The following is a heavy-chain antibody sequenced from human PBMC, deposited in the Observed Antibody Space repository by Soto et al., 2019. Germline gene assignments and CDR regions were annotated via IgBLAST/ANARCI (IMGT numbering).Heavy chain of an antibody. Sequence: ETLFLTCAFSGGSISRSNWWRWVRQPPGEGLEWGSYISSSSSTIYYAESVKGRFTISRDNAKNSLYLQMNSLRAEDTAVYYCARGGRFLEWLGYPSGRDLYYFDYWGQGTLVTVSS. CDR3: ARGGRFLEWLGYPSGRDLYYFDY. J-gene: IGHJ4*02. CDR2: ISSSSSTI. D-gene: IGHD3-3*01. CDR1: GGSISRSN. V-gene: IGHV3-48*01.